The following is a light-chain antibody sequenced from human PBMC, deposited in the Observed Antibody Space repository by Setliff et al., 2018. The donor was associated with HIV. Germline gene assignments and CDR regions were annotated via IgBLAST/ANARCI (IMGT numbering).Light chain of an antibody. Sequence: ALTQPASVSGSPGQSITISCTGTSSDVGSYNLVSWYQQHPGKAPKLMIYEVSKRPSGVSNRFSGSKPGNTAPLTISGLQAEDEADYYCCSYAGSSTVVFGGGTKVTVL. CDR3: CSYAGSSTVV. CDR2: EVS. V-gene: IGLV2-23*02. CDR1: SSDVGSYNL. J-gene: IGLJ2*01.